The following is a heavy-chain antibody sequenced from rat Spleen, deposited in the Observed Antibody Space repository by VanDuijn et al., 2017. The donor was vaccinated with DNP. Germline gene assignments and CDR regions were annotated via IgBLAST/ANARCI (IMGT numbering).Heavy chain of an antibody. D-gene: IGHD3-8*01. Sequence: EMQLQESGPGLVKPSQSLSLTCSVTDYSITSDYWGWIRKFPGNKMEWIGHINYSGRTSYNPSLTGRISITRDTSKNQFFLQLNSVTTEDTATYYCVRGHPPRGFDYWGQGVMVTVSS. V-gene: IGHV3-1*01. CDR1: DYSITSDY. CDR3: VRGHPPRGFDY. CDR2: INYSGRT. J-gene: IGHJ2*01.